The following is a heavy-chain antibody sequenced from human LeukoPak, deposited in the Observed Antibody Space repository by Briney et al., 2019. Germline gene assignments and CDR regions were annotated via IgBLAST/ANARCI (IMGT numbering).Heavy chain of an antibody. V-gene: IGHV3-48*03. CDR1: GFTFSSYE. Sequence: GSLRLSCAASGFTFSSYEMNWVRQAPGKGLEWVSYISSSSSTIYYADSVKGRFTISRDNAKNSLYLQMNSLRVEDTAVYYCAKLAKYFYGSETYYFFEHWGQGTPVTASS. CDR2: ISSSSSTI. J-gene: IGHJ4*02. CDR3: AKLAKYFYGSETYYFFEH. D-gene: IGHD3-10*01.